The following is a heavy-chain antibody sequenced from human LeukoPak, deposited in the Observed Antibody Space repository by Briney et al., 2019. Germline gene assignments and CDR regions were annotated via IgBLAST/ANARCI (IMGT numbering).Heavy chain of an antibody. CDR1: GFTFSSYA. Sequence: GGSLRLSCAASGFTFSSYAMSWVRQAPGKGLEWVAVISYDGSNKYYADSVKGRFTISRDNSKNTLYLQMNSLRAEDTAVYYCARGRSYDSSGYYSGNAFDIWGQGTMVTVSS. CDR3: ARGRSYDSSGYYSGNAFDI. J-gene: IGHJ3*02. V-gene: IGHV3-30-3*01. D-gene: IGHD3-22*01. CDR2: ISYDGSNK.